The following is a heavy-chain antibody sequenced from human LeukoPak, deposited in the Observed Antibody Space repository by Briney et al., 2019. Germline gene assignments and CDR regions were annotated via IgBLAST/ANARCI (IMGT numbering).Heavy chain of an antibody. V-gene: IGHV1-2*02. CDR1: GYTFTDYF. D-gene: IGHD6-13*01. CDR3: ARALAAADWFDP. Sequence: ASVKVSCKTSGYTFTDYFLHWLRQAPGQGLEWMGWINPKSGVTSYAQIFQGRVTMTRDTSISTAYMELSRLRSDDTAVYYCARALAAADWFDPWGQGTLVTVSS. CDR2: INPKSGVT. J-gene: IGHJ5*02.